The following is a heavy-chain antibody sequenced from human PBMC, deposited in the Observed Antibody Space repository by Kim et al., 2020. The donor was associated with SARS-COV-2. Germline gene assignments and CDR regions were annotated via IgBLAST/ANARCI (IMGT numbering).Heavy chain of an antibody. Sequence: PARESRVTISVDTSKKQFSLKLSSVTAADTAVYYCASAPHYDILTGYYDSWGQGTLVTVSS. V-gene: IGHV4-31*02. CDR3: ASAPHYDILTGYYDS. D-gene: IGHD3-9*01. J-gene: IGHJ4*02.